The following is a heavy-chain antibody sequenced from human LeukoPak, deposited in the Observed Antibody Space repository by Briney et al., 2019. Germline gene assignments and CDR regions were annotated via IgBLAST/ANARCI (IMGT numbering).Heavy chain of an antibody. CDR1: GFTFSSYW. J-gene: IGHJ4*02. CDR2: INGDGSSA. V-gene: IGHV3-74*01. CDR3: ARHLTYGGWNS. D-gene: IGHD4-23*01. Sequence: PGGSLRLSCAASGFTFSSYWMQWVRQAPGKGLVWVSRINGDGSSASYADSVKGRFTISRDNPKNTLYLQMNSLRAEDTAVYYCARHLTYGGWNSWGQGTLVTVSS.